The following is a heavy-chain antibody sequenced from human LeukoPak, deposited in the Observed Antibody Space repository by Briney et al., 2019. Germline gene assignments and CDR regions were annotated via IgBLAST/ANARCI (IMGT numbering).Heavy chain of an antibody. D-gene: IGHD6-19*01. J-gene: IGHJ4*02. CDR2: ISSSSSYI. V-gene: IGHV3-21*01. Sequence: GGSLRLSCAASGFTFSSYSMNWVRQAPGKGLEWVSSISSSSSYIYYADSVKGRFTISRDNAKNSLYLQMNSLRAEDMAVYYCARDIGSGWYSYFDYWGQGTLVTVSS. CDR1: GFTFSSYS. CDR3: ARDIGSGWYSYFDY.